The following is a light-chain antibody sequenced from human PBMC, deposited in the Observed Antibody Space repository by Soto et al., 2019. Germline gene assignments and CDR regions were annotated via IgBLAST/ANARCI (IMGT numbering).Light chain of an antibody. CDR1: QGISSY. J-gene: IGKJ5*01. Sequence: IQLTQSPSSLSASVGDRVTITCGASQGISSYLAWYQQKPGKAPKLLIXAASTLQSGVPSRFSGSGSGTDFTLTISRLEPEDFAVYYCQQYESLPLTFGQGTRLEIK. CDR3: QQYESLPLT. CDR2: AAS. V-gene: IGKV1-9*01.